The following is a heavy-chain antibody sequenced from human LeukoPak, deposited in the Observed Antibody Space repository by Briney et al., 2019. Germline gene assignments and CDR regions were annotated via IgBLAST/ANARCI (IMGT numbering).Heavy chain of an antibody. V-gene: IGHV4-34*01. J-gene: IGHJ5*02. Sequence: SETLSLTCAVYGXSFSGYYWSWIRQPPGKGLEWIGEINHSGSTNYNPSLKSRVTISVDTSKNQFSLKLSSVTAADTAVYYCARTPRWAAAGSWFDPWGQGTLVTVSS. D-gene: IGHD6-13*01. CDR3: ARTPRWAAAGSWFDP. CDR2: INHSGST. CDR1: GXSFSGYY.